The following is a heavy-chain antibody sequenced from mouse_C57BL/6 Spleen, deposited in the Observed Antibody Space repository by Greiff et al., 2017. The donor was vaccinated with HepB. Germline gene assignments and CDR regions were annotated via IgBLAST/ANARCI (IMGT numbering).Heavy chain of an antibody. CDR2: INPNNGGT. D-gene: IGHD2-5*01. J-gene: IGHJ3*01. CDR3: ARSGLYSNYCWFAY. Sequence: VQLKQSGPELVKPGASVKMSCKASGYTFTDYNMHWVKQSHGKSLEWIGYINPNNGGTSYNQKFKGKATLTVNKSSSTAYMELRSLTSEDSAVYYCARSGLYSNYCWFAYWGQGTLVTVSA. V-gene: IGHV1-22*01. CDR1: GYTFTDYN.